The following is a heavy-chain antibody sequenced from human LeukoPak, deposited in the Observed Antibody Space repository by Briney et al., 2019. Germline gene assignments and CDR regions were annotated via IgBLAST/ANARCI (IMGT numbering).Heavy chain of an antibody. V-gene: IGHV4-4*07. CDR2: IYTSGST. J-gene: IGHJ3*02. CDR1: GGSISSYY. CDR3: ARGGYGVVVVVAAPTKVAFDI. D-gene: IGHD2-15*01. Sequence: SETLSLTCTVSGGSISSYYWSWIRQPAGKGLEWIGRIYTSGSTNYNPSLKSRVTMSVDTSKNQFSLKLSSVTAADTAVYYCARGGYGVVVVVAAPTKVAFDIWGQGTMVTVSS.